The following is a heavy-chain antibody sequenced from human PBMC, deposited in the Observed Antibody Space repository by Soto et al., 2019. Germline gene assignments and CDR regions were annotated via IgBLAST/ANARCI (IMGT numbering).Heavy chain of an antibody. CDR3: ARAHYDILTGYYSIDY. Sequence: PSETLSLTCTVSGGSISSYYWSWIRQPPGKGLEWIGYIYYSGSTDYNPSLKSRVTISVDTSKNQFSLKLSSVTAADTAVYYCARAHYDILTGYYSIDYWGQGTLVTVSS. V-gene: IGHV4-59*01. CDR2: IYYSGST. J-gene: IGHJ4*02. D-gene: IGHD3-9*01. CDR1: GGSISSYY.